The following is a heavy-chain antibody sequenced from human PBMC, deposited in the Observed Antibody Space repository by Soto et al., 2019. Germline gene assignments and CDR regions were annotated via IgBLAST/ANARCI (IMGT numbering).Heavy chain of an antibody. Sequence: GESLKISCKGSGYSFTSYWIGWVRQMPGKGLEWMGIIYPGDSDTRYSPSFQGQVTISADKSISTAYLQWSSLKASDTAMYYCARLPGLEYSSSSRAAGWFDPWGQGTMVTVSS. D-gene: IGHD6-6*01. CDR3: ARLPGLEYSSSSRAAGWFDP. CDR2: IYPGDSDT. CDR1: GYSFTSYW. V-gene: IGHV5-51*01. J-gene: IGHJ5*02.